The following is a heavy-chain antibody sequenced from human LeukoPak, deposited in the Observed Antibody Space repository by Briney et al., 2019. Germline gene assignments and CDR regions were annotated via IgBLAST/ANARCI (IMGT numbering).Heavy chain of an antibody. CDR1: GGSISSSSYY. Sequence: SETLSLTCTVSGGSISSSSYYWGWIRQPPGKGLEWIGDIYYSGSTNYNPSLKSRVTISVDTSKNQFSLKLTSVTAADTAVYFCVRANHFDYWGQGTLVTVSS. V-gene: IGHV4-61*05. J-gene: IGHJ4*02. CDR2: IYYSGST. CDR3: VRANHFDY.